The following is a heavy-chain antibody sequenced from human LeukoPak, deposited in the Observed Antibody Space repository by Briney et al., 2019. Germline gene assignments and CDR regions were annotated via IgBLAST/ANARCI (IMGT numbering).Heavy chain of an antibody. CDR3: ARKFSDPFEI. D-gene: IGHD3-3*02. V-gene: IGHV1-2*02. CDR1: GHTLSSYY. J-gene: IGHJ3*02. CDR2: INSNNGGT. Sequence: APVKVSCKSSGHTLSSYYLHWVRQAPGQGLEWMGWINSNNGGTHYAQKFQGRVTMTRDTSISTAYMELSRLKSDDTAVYYCARKFSDPFEIWGQGTMVTVSS.